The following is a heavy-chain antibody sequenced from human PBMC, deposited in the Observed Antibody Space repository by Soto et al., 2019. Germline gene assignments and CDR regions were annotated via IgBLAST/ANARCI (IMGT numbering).Heavy chain of an antibody. J-gene: IGHJ4*02. D-gene: IGHD6-19*01. V-gene: IGHV1-3*01. CDR2: INAANGNT. CDR1: GYSFTEFS. Sequence: EASVKVACKASGYSFTEFSMQCARQAPGQRLEWMGWINAANGNTEYSRKFYGRVTITTDTSASTGYMELSSLTSEDTAVYFCARDYTRGWGDFQYWGPGTVLTGSS. CDR3: ARDYTRGWGDFQY.